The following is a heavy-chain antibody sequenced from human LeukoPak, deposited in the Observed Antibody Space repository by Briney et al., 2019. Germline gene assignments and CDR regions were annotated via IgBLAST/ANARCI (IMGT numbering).Heavy chain of an antibody. V-gene: IGHV4-4*07. J-gene: IGHJ5*02. CDR3: ARAVAVGTSGWFDP. CDR1: GGSIRSYY. D-gene: IGHD6-13*01. Sequence: PSETLSLTCTVSGGSIRSYYWSWIRQPAGKGLEWIGRIYTSGSTNYNPSLKSRVTMSVDTSKNQFSLKLSSVTAADTAVYYCARAVAVGTSGWFDPWGQGTLVTVSS. CDR2: IYTSGST.